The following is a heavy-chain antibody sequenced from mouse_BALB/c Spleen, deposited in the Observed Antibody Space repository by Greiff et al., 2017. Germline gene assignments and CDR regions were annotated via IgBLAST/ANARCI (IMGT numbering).Heavy chain of an antibody. CDR3: AYGKMDWYFDV. V-gene: IGHV1-54*03. Sequence: QVQLQQSGAELMKPGASVKISCKATGYTFSSYWIEWVKQRPGQGLEWIGVINPGSGGTNYNEKFKGKATLTADKSSSTAYMQLSSLTSDDSAVYFCAYGKMDWYFDVWGAGTTVTVSS. J-gene: IGHJ1*01. CDR1: GYTFSSYW. CDR2: INPGSGGT. D-gene: IGHD2-1*01.